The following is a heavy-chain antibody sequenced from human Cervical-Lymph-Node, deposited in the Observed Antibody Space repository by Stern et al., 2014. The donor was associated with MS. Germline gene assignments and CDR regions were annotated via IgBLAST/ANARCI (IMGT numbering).Heavy chain of an antibody. J-gene: IGHJ4*02. CDR3: ARDQGFQLMNS. Sequence: QVQLQESGPGLVRPSGALSLTCAVSGDSISNYNWRSWVRQPPGKLLECMGEVYHAGSANSDASLKSRVTISVDKSKNQFSLRLTSMTAADTAVYYCARDQGFQLMNSWGQGTLVIVSS. CDR1: GDSISNYNW. V-gene: IGHV4-4*02. D-gene: IGHD2-2*01. CDR2: VYHAGSA.